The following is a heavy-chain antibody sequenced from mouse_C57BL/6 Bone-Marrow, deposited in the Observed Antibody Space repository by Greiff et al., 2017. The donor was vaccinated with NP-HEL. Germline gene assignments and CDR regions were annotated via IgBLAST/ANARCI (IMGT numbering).Heavy chain of an antibody. Sequence: VQLKESGAELVKPGASVKLSCTASGFNIKDYYMHWVKQRTEQGLEWIGRIDPEDGETKYAPKFQGKATITADTSSNTAYLQLSSLTSEDTAVYYCALKVYGYDWFAYWGQGTLVTVSA. V-gene: IGHV14-2*01. CDR2: IDPEDGET. D-gene: IGHD2-2*01. CDR1: GFNIKDYY. CDR3: ALKVYGYDWFAY. J-gene: IGHJ3*01.